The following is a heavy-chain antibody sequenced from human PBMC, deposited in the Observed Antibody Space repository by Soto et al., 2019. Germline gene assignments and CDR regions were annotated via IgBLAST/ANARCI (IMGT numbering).Heavy chain of an antibody. D-gene: IGHD2-15*01. CDR3: ARGPIVVVVAATPRHWFDP. Sequence: SETLSLTCAVYGGSFSGYYWSWIRQPPGKGLEWIGEINHSGSTNYNPSLKSRVTISVDTSKNQFSLKLSSVTAADTAVYYCARGPIVVVVAATPRHWFDPWGQGTLVTVSS. V-gene: IGHV4-34*01. J-gene: IGHJ5*02. CDR1: GGSFSGYY. CDR2: INHSGST.